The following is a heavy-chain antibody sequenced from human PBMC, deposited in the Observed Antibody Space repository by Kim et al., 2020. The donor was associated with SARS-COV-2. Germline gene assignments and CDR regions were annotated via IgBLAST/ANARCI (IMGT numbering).Heavy chain of an antibody. CDR3: ARLRYYDSSGYSGMDAFDI. Sequence: SRVTISVDTSKNQFSLKLSSVTAADTAVYYCARLRYYDSSGYSGMDAFDIWGQGTMVTVSS. D-gene: IGHD3-22*01. V-gene: IGHV4-59*08. J-gene: IGHJ3*02.